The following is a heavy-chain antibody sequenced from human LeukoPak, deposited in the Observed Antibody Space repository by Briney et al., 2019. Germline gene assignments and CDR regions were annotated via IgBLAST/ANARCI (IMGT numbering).Heavy chain of an antibody. V-gene: IGHV3-74*01. CDR1: GFTFCSYW. CDR3: AGNRAGWFDP. D-gene: IGHD2/OR15-2a*01. CDR2: INTDGSTT. Sequence: PGGSPRLSCADPGFTFCSYWMHWVRQAPGKGLVWVSRINTDGSTTTYAESVKGRFTNSRDNAKNTLYLQMNSLRAEDTAVYYCAGNRAGWFDPWGQGTVVSVSS. J-gene: IGHJ5*02.